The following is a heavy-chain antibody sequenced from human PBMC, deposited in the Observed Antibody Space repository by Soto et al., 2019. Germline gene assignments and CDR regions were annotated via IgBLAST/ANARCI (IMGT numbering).Heavy chain of an antibody. CDR3: ARAKYYDFWSGYYLDY. V-gene: IGHV1-69*13. CDR2: IIPIFGTA. J-gene: IGHJ4*02. CDR1: GGTFSSYA. Sequence: ASVKVSCKASGGTFSSYAISWVRQAPGQGLEWMGGIIPIFGTANYAQKFQGRVTITADESTSTAYMELSSLRSEDTAVYYCARAKYYDFWSGYYLDYWGQGTLVTVSS. D-gene: IGHD3-3*01.